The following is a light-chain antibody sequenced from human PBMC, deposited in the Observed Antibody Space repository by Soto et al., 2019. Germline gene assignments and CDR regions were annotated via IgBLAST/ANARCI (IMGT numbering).Light chain of an antibody. J-gene: IGLJ1*01. CDR3: IAWDDSVSGHV. Sequence: QSVLTQPPSASETPGQRVTISCSGSGSSIGSNYVYWYQHLPGTAPKLLIYKNNLRPSGVPDRFSGSKSDTSASLAISGLRSEDEADYYCIAWDDSVSGHVFGTGTKLTVL. V-gene: IGLV1-47*01. CDR2: KNN. CDR1: GSSIGSNY.